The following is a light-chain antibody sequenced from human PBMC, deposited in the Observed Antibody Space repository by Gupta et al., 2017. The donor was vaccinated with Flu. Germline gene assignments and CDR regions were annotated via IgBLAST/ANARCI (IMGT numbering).Light chain of an antibody. J-gene: IGLJ7*01. CDR1: SSNIGNNY. Sequence: QSELTQPPSVSAAPGQKVTISCSGSSSNIGNNYVSWYQQLPGTTPKLLIYDNNKRPSGIPDRFSGSKSGTSATLGITGLQTGDEADYYCGTWDSRLSAAVFGGGTQLTVL. V-gene: IGLV1-51*01. CDR3: GTWDSRLSAAV. CDR2: DNN.